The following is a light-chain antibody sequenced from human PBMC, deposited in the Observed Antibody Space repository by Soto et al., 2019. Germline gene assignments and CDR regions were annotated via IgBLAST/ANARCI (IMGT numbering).Light chain of an antibody. CDR1: ESVGSN. J-gene: IGKJ2*01. CDR2: GAS. CDR3: QQYNNWPVT. Sequence: EIVMTQSPATLSASPGERATLSCRASESVGSNFAWYLQKPGHXPRXXIYGASTRATGVPARFSGSGSGTELTLAISSLQSEDVAIYDGQQYNNWPVTFGQGTKVDIK. V-gene: IGKV3-15*01.